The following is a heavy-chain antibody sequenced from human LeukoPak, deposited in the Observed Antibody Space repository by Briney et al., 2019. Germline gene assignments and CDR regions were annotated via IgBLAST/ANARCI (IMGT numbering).Heavy chain of an antibody. D-gene: IGHD2-15*01. J-gene: IGHJ4*02. CDR1: GTNFSKSR. V-gene: IGHV5-51*01. CDR2: IYLVDSDT. Sequence: GQPLKISCKGSGTNFSKSRSAWVRQLPEKGLEWMGIIYLVDSDTRYSPSFQGQASISADKSISTAFLRWSGLKASTTAIYYCARQGSSPTVCSGGTCHPDYWGQGTMVTVSS. CDR3: ARQGSSPTVCSGGTCHPDY.